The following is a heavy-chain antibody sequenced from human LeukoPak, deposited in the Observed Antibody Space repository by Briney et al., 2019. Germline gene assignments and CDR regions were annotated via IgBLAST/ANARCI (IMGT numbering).Heavy chain of an antibody. D-gene: IGHD2-15*01. CDR2: ISSSSSYI. J-gene: IGHJ5*02. V-gene: IGHV3-21*01. Sequence: GGSLRLSCAASGFTFSSYSMNWVRQAPGKGLEWVSSISSSSSYIYYADSVKGRFTISRDNAKNSLYLQMNSLRAEDTAVYYCARDRDIVGFDPWGQGTLVTVSS. CDR3: ARDRDIVGFDP. CDR1: GFTFSSYS.